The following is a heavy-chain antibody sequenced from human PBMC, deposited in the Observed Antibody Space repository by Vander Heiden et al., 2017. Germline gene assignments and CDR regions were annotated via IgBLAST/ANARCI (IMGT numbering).Heavy chain of an antibody. CDR3: ARLFLIGPYYESSGYVSH. Sequence: QLQLQESGPGLVKTSETLSLTCTVSGASIRISSYYWGWIRQPPGEGLGWIGSIYFNGSTYYNPSLKSRFTISVDTSKNQFSLKLSSVTAADTAVYYCARLFLIGPYYESSGYVSHWGQGTMVTVSS. V-gene: IGHV4-39*01. CDR2: IYFNGST. D-gene: IGHD3-22*01. J-gene: IGHJ3*01. CDR1: GASIRISSYY.